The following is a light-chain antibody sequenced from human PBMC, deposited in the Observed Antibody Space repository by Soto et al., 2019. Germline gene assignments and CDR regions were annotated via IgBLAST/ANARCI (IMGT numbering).Light chain of an antibody. V-gene: IGKV3-11*01. CDR2: DAS. CDR1: QSVSSF. Sequence: EIGLTNSPATLTLSPCERAALSGRASQSVSSFLAWYQQKPGQAPRLLIFDASNRATGIPARFSGSGSGTDFTLTISSLEPEDFALYYCQQRANWSLTFGQGTKVDIK. CDR3: QQRANWSLT. J-gene: IGKJ1*01.